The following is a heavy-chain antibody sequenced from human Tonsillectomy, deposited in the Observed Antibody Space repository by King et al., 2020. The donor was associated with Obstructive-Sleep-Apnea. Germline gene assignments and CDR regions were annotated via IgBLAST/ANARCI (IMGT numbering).Heavy chain of an antibody. CDR3: ATVSTYYDILTGYYNVPYYFDR. V-gene: IGHV3-23*04. J-gene: IGHJ4*02. CDR1: GFTFSSYA. CDR2: ISRSGGST. D-gene: IGHD3-9*01. Sequence: VQLVESGGALVQPGGSLRLSCAASGFTFSSYAMSWVRQAPGKGLDWGSAISRSGGSTSYGDSVKGRFTISSDISNNTLYLQMNSLRAEDTAVYYCATVSTYYDILTGYYNVPYYFDRWGQGTLVTVSS.